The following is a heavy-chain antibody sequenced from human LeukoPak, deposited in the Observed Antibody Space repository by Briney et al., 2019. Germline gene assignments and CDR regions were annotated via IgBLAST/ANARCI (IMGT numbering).Heavy chain of an antibody. CDR2: IDPSDSYT. J-gene: IGHJ6*02. D-gene: IGHD2-2*01. CDR3: ASGREGSSTSWRGMDV. V-gene: IGHV5-10-1*01. CDR1: GYSFTSYW. Sequence: AGESLKISCKGSGYSFTSYWISWVRPMPGKGLEWMGRIDPSDSYTNYSPSFQGHVTISADKSISTAYLQWSSPKASDTAMYYCASGREGSSTSWRGMDVWGQGTTVTVSS.